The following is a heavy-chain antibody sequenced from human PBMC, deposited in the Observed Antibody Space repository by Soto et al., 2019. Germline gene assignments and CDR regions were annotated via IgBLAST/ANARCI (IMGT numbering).Heavy chain of an antibody. J-gene: IGHJ4*02. CDR1: GFSLSTSGVG. V-gene: IGHV2-5*02. D-gene: IGHD6-13*01. CDR2: IYWDDDK. CDR3: AHTWIYECYSRSGDSYFDY. Sequence: QITLKESGPTLVKPTQTLTLTCTFSGFSLSTSGVGVGWIRQPPGKALEWLALIYWDDDKRYSPSLKSTLTITKDPSKNQVVLRMTNMEPVDTAPYYCAHTWIYECYSRSGDSYFDYWGQGTLVTVFS.